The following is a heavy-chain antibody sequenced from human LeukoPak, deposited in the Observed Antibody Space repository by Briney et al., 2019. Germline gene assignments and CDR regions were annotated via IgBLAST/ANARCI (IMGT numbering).Heavy chain of an antibody. D-gene: IGHD3-10*01. Sequence: GGSLRLSCAASGFTFSSYAMSWVRQAPGKGLEWVSGVSGSGGSTYYADSVKGRFTISRDNSKNTLYLQMNSLRGEDTAVYYCARVGSGGSPADYFDYWGQGNLVTVSS. CDR2: VSGSGGST. V-gene: IGHV3-23*01. J-gene: IGHJ4*02. CDR3: ARVGSGGSPADYFDY. CDR1: GFTFSSYA.